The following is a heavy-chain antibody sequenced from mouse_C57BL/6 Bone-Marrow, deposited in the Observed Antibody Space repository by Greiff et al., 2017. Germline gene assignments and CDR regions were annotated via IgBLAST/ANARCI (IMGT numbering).Heavy chain of an antibody. CDR3: ARKAVVGWYFDV. D-gene: IGHD1-1*01. CDR2: IYPGNGDT. Sequence: ESGAELVRPGASVKMSCKASGYTFTSYNMHWVKQTPRQGLEWIGAIYPGNGDTSYNQKFKGKATLTVDKSSSTAYMQLSSLTSEDSAVYFCARKAVVGWYFDVWGTGTTVTVSS. J-gene: IGHJ1*03. V-gene: IGHV1-12*01. CDR1: GYTFTSYN.